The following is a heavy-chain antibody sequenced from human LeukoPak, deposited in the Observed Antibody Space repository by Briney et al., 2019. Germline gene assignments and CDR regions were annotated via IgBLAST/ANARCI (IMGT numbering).Heavy chain of an antibody. CDR3: ARDQSPYCTNGVCGAFDY. Sequence: SVKVSCKASGGTFSSYAISWVRQAPGQGLEWMGGTIPIFGTANYAQKFQGRVTITTDESTSTAYMELSSLRSEDTAVYYCARDQSPYCTNGVCGAFDYWGQGTLVTVSS. CDR2: TIPIFGTA. J-gene: IGHJ4*02. CDR1: GGTFSSYA. V-gene: IGHV1-69*05. D-gene: IGHD2-8*01.